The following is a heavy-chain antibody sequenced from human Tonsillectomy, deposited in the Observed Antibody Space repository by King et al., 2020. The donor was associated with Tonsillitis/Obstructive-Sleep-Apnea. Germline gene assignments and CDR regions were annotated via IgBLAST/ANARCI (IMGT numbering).Heavy chain of an antibody. CDR1: GFSLSTSGVG. Sequence: ITLKESGPTLVKPTQTLTLTCTFSGFSLSTSGVGVGWIRQPPGKALEWLAIIYWDVDKRYSPSLKSSLTITKDTSKDQVALTMTNMDPVDTSTCYCAHSTAVTAFDYWGQGTLVTVSS. D-gene: IGHD4-17*01. CDR3: AHSTAVTAFDY. J-gene: IGHJ4*02. V-gene: IGHV2-5*02. CDR2: IYWDVDK.